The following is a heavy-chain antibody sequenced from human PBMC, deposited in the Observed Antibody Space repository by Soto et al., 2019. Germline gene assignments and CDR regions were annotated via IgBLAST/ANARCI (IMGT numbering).Heavy chain of an antibody. CDR3: ARDRRGYSSSWFDP. J-gene: IGHJ5*02. Sequence: PSQNLSLPCAIAGDRVSSNRAALNWIRQSPSRGLEWLGRTYYRSKWYNDYAVSVKSRITINPDTSKNQFSLQLNSVTPEDTAVYYCARDRRGYSSSWFDPWGQGTLVTVSS. CDR1: GDRVSSNRAA. CDR2: TYYRSKWYN. V-gene: IGHV6-1*01. D-gene: IGHD6-13*01.